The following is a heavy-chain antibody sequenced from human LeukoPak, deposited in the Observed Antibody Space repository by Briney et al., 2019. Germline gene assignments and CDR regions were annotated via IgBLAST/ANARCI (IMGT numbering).Heavy chain of an antibody. J-gene: IGHJ5*02. CDR2: INHSGST. CDR3: ASFAPPGLGQP. V-gene: IGHV4-34*01. CDR1: GGSFSGYY. Sequence: SETLSLTCAVYGGSFSGYYWSWIRQPPGKGLEWIGEINHSGSTNYNPSLKSRVTISVDTSKNQFSLKLSSVTAADTAVYYCASFAPPGLGQPWGQGTLVTVSS.